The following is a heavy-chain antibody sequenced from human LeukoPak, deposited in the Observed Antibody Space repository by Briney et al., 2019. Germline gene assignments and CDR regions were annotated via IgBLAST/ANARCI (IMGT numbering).Heavy chain of an antibody. CDR2: SYSSGST. J-gene: IGHJ6*03. V-gene: IGHV4-4*07. Sequence: SETLSLTCTVSGGSISSYYWSWIRQPAGKGPEWIGRSYSSGSTNYNPSLKSRVTMSIDTSKNQFSLKLSSATAADTAVYYCASMAASDYQGYYYMDVWGKGTTVTVSS. CDR1: GGSISSYY. CDR3: ASMAASDYQGYYYMDV. D-gene: IGHD4-11*01.